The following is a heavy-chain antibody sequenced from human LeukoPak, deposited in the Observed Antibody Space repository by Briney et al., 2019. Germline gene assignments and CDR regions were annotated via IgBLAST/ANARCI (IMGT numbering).Heavy chain of an antibody. Sequence: SKYYWGWIRQAPGKGLEWVSYISSSGSTIYYADSVKGRFTISRDNAKNSLYLQMNSLRAEDTAVYYCASRGGPTYYYDSSGYYSDYWGQGTLVTVSS. J-gene: IGHJ4*02. CDR1: SKYY. V-gene: IGHV3-11*01. D-gene: IGHD3-22*01. CDR2: ISSSGSTI. CDR3: ASRGGPTYYYDSSGYYSDY.